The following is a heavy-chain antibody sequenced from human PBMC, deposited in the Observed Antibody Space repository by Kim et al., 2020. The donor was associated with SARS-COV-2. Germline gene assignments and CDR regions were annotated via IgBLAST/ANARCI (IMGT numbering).Heavy chain of an antibody. CDR3: TTEDIVATDDAFDI. J-gene: IGHJ3*02. V-gene: IGHV3-15*01. Sequence: AAPVKGRFTISRDDSKNTLYLQMNSLKTEDTAVYYCTTEDIVATDDAFDIWGQGTMVTVSS. D-gene: IGHD5-12*01.